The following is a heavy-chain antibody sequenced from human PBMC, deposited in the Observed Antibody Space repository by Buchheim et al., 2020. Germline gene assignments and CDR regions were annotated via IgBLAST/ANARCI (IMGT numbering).Heavy chain of an antibody. CDR2: INHAGST. Sequence: QVQLQQWGAGLLKASETLSLTCAVSGGSLNPYYWSWIRQPPGKGLEWIGDINHAGSTNDYAPLRSRLTMSIDSSKNPLYLKLISVTAADTAVYYCARVEYPYGHGYYFWGQGTL. J-gene: IGHJ4*02. CDR1: GGSLNPYY. D-gene: IGHD3-3*01. V-gene: IGHV4-34*01. CDR3: ARVEYPYGHGYYF.